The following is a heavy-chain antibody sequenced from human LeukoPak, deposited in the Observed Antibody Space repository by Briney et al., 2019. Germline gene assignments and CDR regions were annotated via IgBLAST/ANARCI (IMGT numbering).Heavy chain of an antibody. V-gene: IGHV3-74*01. CDR3: ARAGYSSTPWTYGIDV. Sequence: GGSLTLSCAASGFTFSNYWMHWVRQAPGKGLVWVGRINSHGSSTSYGVSVKGRFTISRDNSKNTLYLQMNNLRDEDTAAYFCARAGYSSTPWTYGIDVWGQGSTVIVSS. CDR2: INSHGSST. D-gene: IGHD6-13*01. J-gene: IGHJ6*02. CDR1: GFTFSNYW.